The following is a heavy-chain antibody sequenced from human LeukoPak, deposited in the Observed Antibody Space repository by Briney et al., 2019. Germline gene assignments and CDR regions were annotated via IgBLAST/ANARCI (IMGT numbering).Heavy chain of an antibody. J-gene: IGHJ4*02. CDR1: GYSISSGYY. CDR2: IYHSGST. Sequence: SETLSLTCTVSGYSISSGYYWGWIRQPPGKGLEWIGSIYHSGSTYYNPSLKSRVTISVDTSKNQFSLKLSSVTAADTAVYYCARGIAAAGYRGDYWGQGTLVTVSS. D-gene: IGHD6-13*01. CDR3: ARGIAAAGYRGDY. V-gene: IGHV4-38-2*02.